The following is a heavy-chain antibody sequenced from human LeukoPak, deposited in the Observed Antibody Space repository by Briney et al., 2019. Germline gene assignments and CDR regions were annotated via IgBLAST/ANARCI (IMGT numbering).Heavy chain of an antibody. CDR1: GYSISSGYY. CDR2: IYDSGTT. V-gene: IGHV4-38-2*02. J-gene: IGHJ4*02. CDR3: ARDVFFRSSPFDY. D-gene: IGHD6-6*01. Sequence: SETLSLTCTVSGYSISSGYYWGWIRQPPGKGLEWIGSIYDSGTTYYNPSLKSRVTISVDTSKNQFSLKLSSVTAADTAVYYCARDVFFRSSPFDYWGQGTLVTVSS.